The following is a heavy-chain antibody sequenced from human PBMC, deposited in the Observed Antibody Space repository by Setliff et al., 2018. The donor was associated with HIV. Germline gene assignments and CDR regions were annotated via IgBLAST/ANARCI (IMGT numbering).Heavy chain of an antibody. CDR1: GYTFSDHD. Sequence: GASVKVSCKASGYTFSDHDINWVPQASGQRLEWMGWVNPKSDNSGLAQKFQGRVFLASNASLNTTYMYLNGLTSDDTATYYCARRIKDNDNYNIPCESWGQGTLVTVSS. V-gene: IGHV1-8*02. CDR2: VNPKSDNS. CDR3: ARRIKDNDNYNIPCES. D-gene: IGHD3-10*01. J-gene: IGHJ5*01.